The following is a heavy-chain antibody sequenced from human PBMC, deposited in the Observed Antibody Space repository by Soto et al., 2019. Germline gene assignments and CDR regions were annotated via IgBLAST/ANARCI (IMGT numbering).Heavy chain of an antibody. V-gene: IGHV3-21*01. J-gene: IGHJ6*02. D-gene: IGHD2-8*01. CDR3: AREDCTNGVCYTGYYYGMDV. Sequence: VGSLRLSCAASGFSFNFYSMNWVRQAPGKGLEWVSSIISSSSYIYYADSVKGRFTISRDNAKNSLYLQMNSLRAEDTAVYYCAREDCTNGVCYTGYYYGMDVWGQGTTVTV. CDR1: GFSFNFYS. CDR2: IISSSSYI.